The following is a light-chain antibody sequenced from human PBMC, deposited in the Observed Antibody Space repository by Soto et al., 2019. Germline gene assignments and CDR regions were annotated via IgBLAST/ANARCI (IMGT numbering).Light chain of an antibody. Sequence: QSVLTQPASVSGSPGQSITISCTGTSSEVGGYNYVSWYQQRPGKAPKLMIYDVSNRPSGVSNCFSGSKSGNTASLTISGLQAEDEAGSYGSSYTRSSTLDDSGTGTTVTVL. V-gene: IGLV2-14*01. CDR1: SSEVGGYNY. CDR2: DVS. CDR3: SSYTRSSTLDD. J-gene: IGLJ1*01.